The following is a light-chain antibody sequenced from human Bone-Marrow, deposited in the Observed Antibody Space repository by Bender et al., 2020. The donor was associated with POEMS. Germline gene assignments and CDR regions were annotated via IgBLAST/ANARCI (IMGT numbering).Light chain of an antibody. CDR3: SSWDDSLSGWV. J-gene: IGLJ3*02. Sequence: QSALTQPASVSGSPGQSITISCTGTSSDVGSYNLVSWYQQYPGKAPKLLIYESSKRPSGVSDRFSCSKSGTSASLAISDIQSEDEGDYYCSSWDDSLSGWVFGGGTKLTVL. V-gene: IGLV2-23*01. CDR2: ESS. CDR1: SSDVGSYNL.